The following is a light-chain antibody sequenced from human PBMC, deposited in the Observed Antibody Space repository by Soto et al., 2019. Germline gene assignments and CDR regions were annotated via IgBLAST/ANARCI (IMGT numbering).Light chain of an antibody. CDR2: EVT. CDR1: SSDVGGYNY. CDR3: SSYTSSTTLGV. V-gene: IGLV2-14*01. J-gene: IGLJ1*01. Sequence: QSALTQPASVSGSPGQSITISCTGTSSDVGGYNYVSWYQQHPGKAPKLMIYEVTNRPSGVSNRFSGSKSGNTASLTISGLQGEDEADYYCSSYTSSTTLGVFGTGTKVTVL.